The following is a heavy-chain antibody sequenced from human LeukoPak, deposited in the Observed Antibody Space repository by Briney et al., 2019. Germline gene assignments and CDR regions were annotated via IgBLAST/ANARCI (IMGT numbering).Heavy chain of an antibody. CDR2: ISYDGRNE. D-gene: IGHD2-15*01. J-gene: IGHJ4*02. Sequence: GGSLRLSCAASGFNFSSYGMHWVRQAPGKGLEWVAVISYDGRNEYYADSLKGRFTISRDNSKNTLYLQMNSLRAEDTAVYYCAKARVVVAATISFDYWGQGTLVTVSS. CDR3: AKARVVVAATISFDY. CDR1: GFNFSSYG. V-gene: IGHV3-30*18.